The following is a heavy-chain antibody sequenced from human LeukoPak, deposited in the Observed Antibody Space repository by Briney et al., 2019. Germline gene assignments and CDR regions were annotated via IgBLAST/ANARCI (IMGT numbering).Heavy chain of an antibody. D-gene: IGHD3-22*01. CDR1: GGSISSYY. Sequence: PSETLSLTCTVSGGSISSYYWSWIRQPPGKGLEWIGYIYYSGSTNYNPSLKSRVTISVDTPKNQFSLKLSSVTAADTAVYYCARVLGGYYYDSSGYYFDYWGQGTLVTVSS. CDR3: ARVLGGYYYDSSGYYFDY. CDR2: IYYSGST. V-gene: IGHV4-59*01. J-gene: IGHJ4*02.